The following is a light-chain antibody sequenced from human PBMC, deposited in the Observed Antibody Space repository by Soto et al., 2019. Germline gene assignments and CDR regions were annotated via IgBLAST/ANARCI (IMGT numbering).Light chain of an antibody. V-gene: IGKV3-15*01. CDR1: QSVRNK. J-gene: IGKJ5*01. CDR3: QQYNIWRSIT. CDR2: DTS. Sequence: ESVVMQSPAILSVAPGERVTLSCRASQSVRNKVAWYQQKPGQTPRVIIYDTSTRAADIPARFSGSGYGTYFTLTISSLQSEDFAVYYCQQYNIWRSITFGPGTRLEIK.